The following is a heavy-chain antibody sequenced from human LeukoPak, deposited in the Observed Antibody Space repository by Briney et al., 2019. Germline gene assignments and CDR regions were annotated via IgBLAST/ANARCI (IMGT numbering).Heavy chain of an antibody. D-gene: IGHD5-24*01. J-gene: IGHJ4*02. Sequence: GGSLRLSCAASGFRFSDYSMNWVRQAPGKGVERISYIWISSGNKNYADSVKGRFTISGDKAKNSLYLQMNSLRVEDTAVYYCARDYKYAFDNWGQGTLVTVSS. CDR2: IWISSGNK. CDR3: ARDYKYAFDN. CDR1: GFRFSDYS. V-gene: IGHV3-48*01.